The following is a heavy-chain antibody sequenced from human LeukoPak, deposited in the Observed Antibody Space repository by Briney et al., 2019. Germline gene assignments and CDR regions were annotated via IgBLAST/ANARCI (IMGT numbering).Heavy chain of an antibody. CDR2: INPNSGGT. V-gene: IGHV1-2*02. Sequence: GASVKVSCKVSGYTLTELSIHWVRQAPGQGLEWMGWINPNSGGTNYAQKFQGRVTMTRDTSISTAYMELSRLRSDDTAVYYCARVSPSGWYIGGNYWGQGTLVTVSS. CDR1: GYTLTELS. CDR3: ARVSPSGWYIGGNY. J-gene: IGHJ4*02. D-gene: IGHD6-19*01.